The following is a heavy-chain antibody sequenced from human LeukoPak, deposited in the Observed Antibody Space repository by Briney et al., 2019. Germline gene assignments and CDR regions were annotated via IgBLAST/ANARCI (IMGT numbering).Heavy chain of an antibody. CDR2: ISGSGGST. CDR1: GFTFSSYA. D-gene: IGHD3-10*01. Sequence: GGSLRLSCAASGFTFSSYAMSWVRQAPGKGLEWVSAISGSGGSTYYADSVKGRFTIFRDNSKNTLYLQMNSLRAEDTAVYYCAKDQYGSGSYRAVWFDPWGQGTLVTVSS. CDR3: AKDQYGSGSYRAVWFDP. V-gene: IGHV3-23*01. J-gene: IGHJ5*02.